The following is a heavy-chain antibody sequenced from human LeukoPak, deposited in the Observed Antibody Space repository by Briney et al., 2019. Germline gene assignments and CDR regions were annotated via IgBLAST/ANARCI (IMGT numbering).Heavy chain of an antibody. CDR3: AKDHDYGYWYFDL. V-gene: IGHV3-23*01. J-gene: IGHJ2*01. CDR1: GFTFSSYN. D-gene: IGHD4-17*01. CDR2: ISGSGSNT. Sequence: GGSLRPSCAASGFTFSSYNMHWVRQAPGKGLEWVSAISGSGSNTYYAGSVKGRFTISRDNSRNTLYLQMNSLRAEDTAVYYCAKDHDYGYWYFDLWGRGTLVTVSS.